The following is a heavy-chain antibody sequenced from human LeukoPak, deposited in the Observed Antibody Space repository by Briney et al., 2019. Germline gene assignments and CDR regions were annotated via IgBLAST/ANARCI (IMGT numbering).Heavy chain of an antibody. CDR2: IRYDGSNK. V-gene: IGHV3-30*02. J-gene: IGHJ4*02. D-gene: IGHD4-17*01. Sequence: GGSLRLSCAASGFTFSSYGMHWVRQAPGKGLEWVAFIRYDGSNKYYADSVKGRFTISRDNSKNTLYLQVNSLRAEDTAVYYCARGARYGDYEAFDYWGQGTLVTVSS. CDR3: ARGARYGDYEAFDY. CDR1: GFTFSSYG.